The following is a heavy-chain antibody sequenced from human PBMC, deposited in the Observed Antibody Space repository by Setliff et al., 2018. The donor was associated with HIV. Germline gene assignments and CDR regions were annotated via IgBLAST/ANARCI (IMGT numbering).Heavy chain of an antibody. D-gene: IGHD6-19*01. CDR1: GFTFSSYA. CDR2: ISYDGSNK. J-gene: IGHJ4*02. V-gene: IGHV3-30*07. Sequence: PGGSLRLSCAASGFTFSSYAMHWVRQAPGKGLEWVAVISYDGSNKYYADSVKGRFTISRDNAKNTLYLQMNSLRAEDTAVYYCAKEVLEIAVAASWGQGTLVTVSS. CDR3: AKEVLEIAVAAS.